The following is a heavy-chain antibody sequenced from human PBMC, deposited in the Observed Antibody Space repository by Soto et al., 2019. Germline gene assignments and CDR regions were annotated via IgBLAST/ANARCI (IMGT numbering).Heavy chain of an antibody. CDR2: IYYSGST. CDR1: GGSISSYY. J-gene: IGHJ5*02. D-gene: IGHD6-13*01. Sequence: QVQLQESGPGLVKPSETLSLTCTVSGGSISSYYWSWIRQPPGKGLEWIGYIYYSGSTNYNPSLNSRVTISVDTSKNQFSLKLSSVTAADTAVYYCARLKCSSWYWFDTWGQGTLVTVSS. V-gene: IGHV4-59*01. CDR3: ARLKCSSWYWFDT.